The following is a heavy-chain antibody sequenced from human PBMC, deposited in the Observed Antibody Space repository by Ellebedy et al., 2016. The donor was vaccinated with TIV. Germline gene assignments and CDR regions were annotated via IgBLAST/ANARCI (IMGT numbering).Heavy chain of an antibody. V-gene: IGHV3-23*01. CDR1: GFNIGSNA. CDR3: AKDLSWWSASDY. J-gene: IGHJ4*02. Sequence: PGGSLRLSCAASGFNIGSNAMSWVRQTPGKGLEWVAGIGGDDRTHYAHFVEGRFTISRDRFQSTLHLDMSSLRVEDTAIYYCAKDLSWWSASDYWGQGALVTVSS. D-gene: IGHD3-16*01. CDR2: IGGDDRT.